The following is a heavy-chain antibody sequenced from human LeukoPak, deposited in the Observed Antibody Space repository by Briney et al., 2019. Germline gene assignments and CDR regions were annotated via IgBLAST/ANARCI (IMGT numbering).Heavy chain of an antibody. CDR3: ATHQYYYDSSGKIDANY. J-gene: IGHJ4*02. V-gene: IGHV1-2*02. CDR2: INPNSGGT. D-gene: IGHD3-22*01. CDR1: GYTFTGYF. Sequence: ASVKVSCKASGYTFTGYFMHWVRQAPGQGLEWMGWINPNSGGTNYAQKFQGRVTMTRDTSISTAYMELSSLRSEDTAVYYCATHQYYYDSSGKIDANYWGQGTLVTVSS.